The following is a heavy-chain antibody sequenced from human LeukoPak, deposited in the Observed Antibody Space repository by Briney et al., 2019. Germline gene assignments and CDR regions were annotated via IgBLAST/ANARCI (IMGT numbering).Heavy chain of an antibody. CDR3: AKAPTLRYFDWLLDY. CDR1: GFTFSSYA. V-gene: IGHV3-23*01. J-gene: IGHJ4*02. Sequence: PGGSLRLSCAASGFTFSSYAMSWVRQAPGKGLEWVSAISGSGGSTYYADSVKGRFTISRDNSQNTLYLQMNSLRAEDTAVYYCAKAPTLRYFDWLLDYWGQGPLVTVSS. CDR2: ISGSGGST. D-gene: IGHD3-9*01.